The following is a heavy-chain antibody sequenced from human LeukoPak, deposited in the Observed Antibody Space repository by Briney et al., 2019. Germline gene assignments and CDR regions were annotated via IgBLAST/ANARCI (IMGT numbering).Heavy chain of an antibody. CDR1: GYYISSGYY. D-gene: IGHD4-17*01. CDR3: ARLATVTTFSY. J-gene: IGHJ4*02. Sequence: SETLSLTCAVSGYYISSGYYRGWIRQPPGTGLGWIGSIYHSGSTYYNPSLKSRVTISVDTSKNQFSLKLSSVTAADTAVYYCARLATVTTFSYWGQGTLVTVPS. CDR2: IYHSGST. V-gene: IGHV4-38-2*01.